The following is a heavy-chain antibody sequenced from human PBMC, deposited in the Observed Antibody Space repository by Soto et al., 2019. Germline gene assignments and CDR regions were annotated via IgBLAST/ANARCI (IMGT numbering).Heavy chain of an antibody. Sequence: GSLRLSCAASGFTFSSYWMSWVRQAPGKGLEWVANIKQDGSEKYYVDSVKGRFTISRDNAKNSLYLQMNSLRAEDTAVYYCARDRRFLEWLLSAYWGRGTLVTVSS. D-gene: IGHD3-3*01. CDR1: GFTFSSYW. V-gene: IGHV3-7*03. J-gene: IGHJ4*02. CDR3: ARDRRFLEWLLSAY. CDR2: IKQDGSEK.